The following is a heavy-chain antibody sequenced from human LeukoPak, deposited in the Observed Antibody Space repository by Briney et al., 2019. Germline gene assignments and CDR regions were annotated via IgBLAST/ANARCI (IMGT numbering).Heavy chain of an antibody. Sequence: GGSLRLSCAASGFTFSSYGMHWVRQAPGKGLEWVAFIRYDGSNKYYADSVKGRFTISRDNSKNTLYLQMNSLRAEDTAVYYCAKPVEGAYYDPSADDAFEIWGQGTMVTVSS. CDR2: IRYDGSNK. D-gene: IGHD3-22*01. CDR3: AKPVEGAYYDPSADDAFEI. V-gene: IGHV3-30*02. J-gene: IGHJ3*02. CDR1: GFTFSSYG.